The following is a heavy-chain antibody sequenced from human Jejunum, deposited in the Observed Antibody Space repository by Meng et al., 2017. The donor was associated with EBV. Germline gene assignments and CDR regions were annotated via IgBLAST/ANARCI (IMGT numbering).Heavy chain of an antibody. CDR2: INTKTGNP. Sequence: QVQLVQSGLELRKPGASVKISCKTSGYTFTNYAMNWVRQAPGQGLEWMAWINTKTGNPAYAQGFTGRFVFSLDMSVTTIYLQISSLEAEDTAIYYCARAVVGSTSLDYWGQGTLVTVSS. V-gene: IGHV7-4-1*02. J-gene: IGHJ4*02. D-gene: IGHD1-26*01. CDR1: GYTFTNYA. CDR3: ARAVVGSTSLDY.